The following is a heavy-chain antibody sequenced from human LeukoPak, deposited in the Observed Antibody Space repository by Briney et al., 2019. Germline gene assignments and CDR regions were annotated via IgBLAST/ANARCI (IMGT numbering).Heavy chain of an antibody. CDR2: ISGSGGST. CDR1: GFTFSSYA. D-gene: IGHD4-17*01. CDR3: AKVAHDYGDFGSGYYYYGMDV. J-gene: IGHJ6*02. V-gene: IGHV3-23*01. Sequence: GGSLRLSCAASGFTFSSYALSWVRQAPGKGLEWVSAISGSGGSTYYADSVKGRFTISRDSSKDTLYLQMSSLRAEDTAVYYCAKVAHDYGDFGSGYYYYGMDVWGQGTTVTVSS.